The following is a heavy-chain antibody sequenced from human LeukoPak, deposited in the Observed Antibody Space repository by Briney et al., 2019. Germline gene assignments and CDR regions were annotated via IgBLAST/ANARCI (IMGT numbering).Heavy chain of an antibody. V-gene: IGHV1-2*02. CDR3: ARDVGITVADSFDP. Sequence: AASVKVSCKASGYTFTGYYMHWVRQAPGQGLEWMGWINPNSGGTNYAQKFQGRVTMTRDTSLSTAYMELSRLRSDDTAMYYCARDVGITVADSFDPWGQGTLVTVSS. D-gene: IGHD6-13*01. CDR2: INPNSGGT. J-gene: IGHJ5*02. CDR1: GYTFTGYY.